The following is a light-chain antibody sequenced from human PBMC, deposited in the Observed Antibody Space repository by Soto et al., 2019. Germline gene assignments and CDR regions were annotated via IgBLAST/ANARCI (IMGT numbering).Light chain of an antibody. J-gene: IGKJ1*01. CDR1: QSLRSN. CDR3: QQYNNWWT. V-gene: IGKV3-15*01. Sequence: IVMTQSPATLSVSPGERATLSCRASQSLRSNLAWYQQKPDQAPRLLIYAASTRATGIPARFSGSGSGTEFTLTISSLQSEDFAVYYCQQYNNWWTFGQGTKVEIK. CDR2: AAS.